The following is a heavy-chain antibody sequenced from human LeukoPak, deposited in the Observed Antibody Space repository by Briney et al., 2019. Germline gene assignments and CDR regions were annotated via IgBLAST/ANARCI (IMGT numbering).Heavy chain of an antibody. V-gene: IGHV4-30-2*01. CDR2: IYHSGST. Sequence: TLSLTCTVSGGSISSGGYYWSWIRQPPGKGLEWIGYIYHSGSTYYNPSLKSRVTISVDRSKNQFSLKLSSVTAADTAVYYCARDISRTTKDGFDWGQGTLVTVSS. D-gene: IGHD5-24*01. CDR3: ARDISRTTKDGFD. CDR1: GGSISSGGYY. J-gene: IGHJ4*02.